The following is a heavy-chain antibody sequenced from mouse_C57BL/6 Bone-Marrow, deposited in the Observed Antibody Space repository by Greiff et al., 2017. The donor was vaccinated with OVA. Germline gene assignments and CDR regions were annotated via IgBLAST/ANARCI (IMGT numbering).Heavy chain of an antibody. D-gene: IGHD1-1*01. CDR2: IDPENGDT. V-gene: IGHV14-4*01. J-gene: IGHJ4*01. CDR1: GFNIKDDY. CDR3: ATSDYGSSPYAMDY. Sequence: EVQLQQYGAELVRPGASVKLSCTASGFNIKDDYMHWVKQRPEQGLEWIGWIDPENGDTEYASKFKGKATITADTSSNTAYLQLSSLTSEDTAVYYCATSDYGSSPYAMDYWGQGTSVTVSS.